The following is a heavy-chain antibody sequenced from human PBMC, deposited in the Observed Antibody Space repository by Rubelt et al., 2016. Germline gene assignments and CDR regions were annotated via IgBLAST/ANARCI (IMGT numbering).Heavy chain of an antibody. CDR2: INHSRST. V-gene: IGHV4-34*01. Sequence: QVQLQQWGAGLLKPSETLSLTCAVYGGSFSGYYWSWIRQPPGKGLAWIWEINHSRSTNYNPSLKSRVTISVDTSKNQFSLKLSSVTAADTAVYYCAGGLARAAAAPRRLWFDPWGQGTLVTVSS. CDR1: GGSFSGYY. J-gene: IGHJ5*02. D-gene: IGHD6-13*01. CDR3: AGGLARAAAAPRRLWFDP.